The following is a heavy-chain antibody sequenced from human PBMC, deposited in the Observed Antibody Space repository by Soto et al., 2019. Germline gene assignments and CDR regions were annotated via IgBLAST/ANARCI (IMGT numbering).Heavy chain of an antibody. CDR3: ARGNVLLWFGELFSWNWFDP. V-gene: IGHV1-8*01. J-gene: IGHJ5*02. CDR2: MNPNSGNT. Sequence: ASVTVSCTASGYTFTSYDINWVRQATGQGLEWMGWMNPNSGNTGYAQKFQGRVTMTRNTSISTAYMELSSLRSEDTAVYYCARGNVLLWFGELFSWNWFDPWGQGTLVTVSS. D-gene: IGHD3-10*01. CDR1: GYTFTSYD.